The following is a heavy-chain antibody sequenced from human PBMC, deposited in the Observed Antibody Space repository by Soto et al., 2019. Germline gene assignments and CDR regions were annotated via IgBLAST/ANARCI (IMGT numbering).Heavy chain of an antibody. D-gene: IGHD5-18*01. V-gene: IGHV3-48*03. Sequence: EVQLVESGGGLVQPGGSLRLSCAASGFTFSSYEMNWVRQAPGKGLKWVSYISSSGSNIYYADSVKGRFTISRDNAKNSLYLQMNRRSAEDTAVYYCAREVDTASGYFDYWGQGTLVTVSS. CDR2: ISSSGSNI. CDR1: GFTFSSYE. J-gene: IGHJ4*02. CDR3: AREVDTASGYFDY.